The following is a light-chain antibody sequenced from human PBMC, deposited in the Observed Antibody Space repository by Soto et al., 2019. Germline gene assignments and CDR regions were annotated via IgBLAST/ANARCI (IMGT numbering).Light chain of an antibody. CDR1: QSVTNSY. J-gene: IGKJ5*01. CDR3: QQYSSSPPIT. Sequence: EIVLTQSPDTLSLSPGEGATLSGRAIQSVTNSYLAWYQQKPGQAPRLLIYGASSRATGIPDRFSGSGSETDFTLTISRLEPEDFAVYYCQQYSSSPPITFGQGTRLEIK. CDR2: GAS. V-gene: IGKV3-20*01.